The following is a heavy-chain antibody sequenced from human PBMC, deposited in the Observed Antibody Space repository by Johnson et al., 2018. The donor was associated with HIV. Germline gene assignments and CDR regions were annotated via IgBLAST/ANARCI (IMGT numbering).Heavy chain of an antibody. Sequence: QVQLVESGGGVVQPGRSLRLSCAASGFTFSSYAMHWVRQAPGKGLEWVAVISYDGSNKYYADSVKGRFTISRDNSKNTLYLQMNSLRAEDTAVYYCAGGVATIWTMGDGFDIWGQGTMVTVSS. CDR3: AGGVATIWTMGDGFDI. CDR2: ISYDGSNK. D-gene: IGHD5-12*01. J-gene: IGHJ3*02. V-gene: IGHV3-30*04. CDR1: GFTFSSYA.